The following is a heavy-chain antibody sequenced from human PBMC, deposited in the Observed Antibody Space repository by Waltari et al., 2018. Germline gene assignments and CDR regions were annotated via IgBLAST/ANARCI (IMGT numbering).Heavy chain of an antibody. D-gene: IGHD1-20*01. Sequence: QVQLLQSGAEVKEPGASVKVSCRASGYSFTSVGISWVRLAPGQGLEWVGWVSPLNGKTNYARNVQDRVTMTTDTSTSTAYMELRSLRFDDTAVYFCATDNLNAFHNWGQGTLVTVSS. CDR2: VSPLNGKT. CDR3: ATDNLNAFHN. V-gene: IGHV1-18*04. J-gene: IGHJ4*02. CDR1: GYSFTSVG.